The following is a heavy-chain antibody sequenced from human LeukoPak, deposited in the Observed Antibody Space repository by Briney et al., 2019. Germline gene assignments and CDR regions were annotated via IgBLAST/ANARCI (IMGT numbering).Heavy chain of an antibody. J-gene: IGHJ4*02. Sequence: SETLSLTCTVSGDSITSYYWTWIRQPPGKGLEWIGYMYHSGTTSNNPSLKSRVTISVDTSKNQFSLKVRSVTAADTAVYYCARGLGWGATIFDYWGQGALVTVSS. V-gene: IGHV4-59*01. CDR3: ARGLGWGATIFDY. CDR1: GDSITSYY. CDR2: MYHSGTT. D-gene: IGHD1-26*01.